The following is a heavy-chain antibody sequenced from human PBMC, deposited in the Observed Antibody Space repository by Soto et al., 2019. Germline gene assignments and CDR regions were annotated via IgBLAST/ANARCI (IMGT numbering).Heavy chain of an antibody. Sequence: QVQLVESGGGVVQPGRSLRLSCAASGFTFSSYGMHWVRQAPGKGLEWVAVISYDGSNKYYADSVKDRFTISRDNSKNTLYLQMNSLRAEDTAVYYGAKAATGWVNYFDYWGQGTLVTVSS. V-gene: IGHV3-30*18. D-gene: IGHD1-26*01. J-gene: IGHJ4*02. CDR3: AKAATGWVNYFDY. CDR1: GFTFSSYG. CDR2: ISYDGSNK.